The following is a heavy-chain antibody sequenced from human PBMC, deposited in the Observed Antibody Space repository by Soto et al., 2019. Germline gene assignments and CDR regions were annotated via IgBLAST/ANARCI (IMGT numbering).Heavy chain of an antibody. CDR2: INAGNGNT. CDR1: GYTFTSYA. D-gene: IGHD5-12*01. Sequence: ASVKVSCKASGYTFTSYAMHWVRQAPGQRLEWMGWINAGNGNTNYAQTFQGRVTMTTDTSTSTAYMELRSLRSDDTAVYYCAGEGVAPYYYYGMDVWGQGTPVTVSS. V-gene: IGHV1-3*01. CDR3: AGEGVAPYYYYGMDV. J-gene: IGHJ6*02.